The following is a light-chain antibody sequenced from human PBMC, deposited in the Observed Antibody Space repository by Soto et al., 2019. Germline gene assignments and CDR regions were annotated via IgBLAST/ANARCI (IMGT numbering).Light chain of an antibody. CDR3: QQRRNFLFT. CDR1: QSVSSY. Sequence: EIVLTQSPATLSLSPGERATLSCRASQSVSSYLAWYQQKPGQAPRLLIYDASNRATGIPARFSGSGSGTDFTLTISTLEPEHFAVYYCQQRRNFLFTFGPGTKVDIK. J-gene: IGKJ3*01. V-gene: IGKV3-11*01. CDR2: DAS.